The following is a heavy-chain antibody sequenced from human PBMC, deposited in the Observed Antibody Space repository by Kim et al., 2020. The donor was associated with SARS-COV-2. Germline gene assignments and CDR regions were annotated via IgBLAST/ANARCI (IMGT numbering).Heavy chain of an antibody. D-gene: IGHD3-9*01. CDR2: ISYDGSNK. V-gene: IGHV3-30-3*01. Sequence: GGSLRLSCAASGFTFSSYAMHWVRQAPGKGLEWVAVISYDGSNKYYADSVKGRFTISRDNSKNTLYLQMNSLRAEDTAVYYCARDGLPLGVTIFRMDVWGQGTTVTGSS. J-gene: IGHJ6*02. CDR3: ARDGLPLGVTIFRMDV. CDR1: GFTFSSYA.